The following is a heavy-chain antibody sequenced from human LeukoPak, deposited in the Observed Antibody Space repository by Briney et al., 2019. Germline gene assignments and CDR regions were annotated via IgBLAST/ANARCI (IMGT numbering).Heavy chain of an antibody. CDR3: ARHRFPYGDSFN. J-gene: IGHJ4*02. D-gene: IGHD4-17*01. Sequence: SVKVSCKASGGTFSSYVISWVRQAPGQGLEWMGRIIPSFGTANYAQKFQGRVTITTDESTSTAYMELSSLRSEDTAVYYCARHRFPYGDSFNWGQGTLVTVSS. CDR2: IIPSFGTA. CDR1: GGTFSSYV. V-gene: IGHV1-69*05.